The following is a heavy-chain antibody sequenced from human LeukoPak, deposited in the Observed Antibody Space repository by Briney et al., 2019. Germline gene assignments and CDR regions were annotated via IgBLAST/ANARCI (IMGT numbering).Heavy chain of an antibody. J-gene: IGHJ4*02. V-gene: IGHV1-18*01. D-gene: IGHD3-22*01. CDR3: ARDRFRSHYYDSSGYYYSGPRFDY. CDR2: ISAYNGNT. Sequence: GASVKVSCKASGYTFTSYGVSWVRQAPGQGLEWMGWISAYNGNTNYAQKLQGRVTMTTDISTSTAYMELRSLRSDDTAVYYCARDRFRSHYYDSSGYYYSGPRFDYWGQGTLVTVSS. CDR1: GYTFTSYG.